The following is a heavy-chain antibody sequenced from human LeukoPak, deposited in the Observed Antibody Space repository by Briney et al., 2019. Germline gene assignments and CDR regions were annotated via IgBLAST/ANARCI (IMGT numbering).Heavy chain of an antibody. CDR1: GGSISSGGYS. D-gene: IGHD3-16*01. CDR2: IYYSGST. CDR3: ASGGPYDAFDI. J-gene: IGHJ3*02. Sequence: SETLSLTCTVSGGSISSGGYSWSWLRQHPGKGLEWIGYIYYSGSTYYDPSLKSRVTISVDTSKNQFSLKLSSVTAADTAVYYCASGGPYDAFDIWGQGTMVTVSS. V-gene: IGHV4-31*03.